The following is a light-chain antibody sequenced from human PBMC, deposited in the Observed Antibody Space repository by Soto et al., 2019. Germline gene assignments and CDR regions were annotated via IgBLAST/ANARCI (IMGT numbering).Light chain of an antibody. V-gene: IGKV3-20*01. Sequence: EIVLTQSPGTLSLSPGESATLSCRASESISSTSLAWYQQKPGQAPRLLIYGTSSRATDIPGRFTGSGSGTDLTITIRRLETEDFAVNYCHQYGPPPLTFGGRPKL. CDR3: HQYGPPPLT. J-gene: IGKJ4*01. CDR1: ESISSTS. CDR2: GTS.